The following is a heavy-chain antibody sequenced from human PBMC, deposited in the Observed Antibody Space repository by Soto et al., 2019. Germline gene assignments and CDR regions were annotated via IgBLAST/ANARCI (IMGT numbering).Heavy chain of an antibody. CDR2: ISYDGSNK. CDR3: AKGLLYDILTGYYYYYGMDV. Sequence: QVQLVESGGGVVQPGRSLRLSCAASGFTFSSYGMHWVRQAPGKGLEWVAVISYDGSNKYYADSVKGRFTISRDNSKNTLYLQMNSLRAEDTAVYYGAKGLLYDILTGYYYYYGMDVWGQGTTVTVSS. J-gene: IGHJ6*02. V-gene: IGHV3-30*18. CDR1: GFTFSSYG. D-gene: IGHD3-9*01.